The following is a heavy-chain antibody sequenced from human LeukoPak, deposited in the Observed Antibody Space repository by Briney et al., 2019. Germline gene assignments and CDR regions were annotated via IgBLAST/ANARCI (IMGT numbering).Heavy chain of an antibody. J-gene: IGHJ4*02. CDR3: AMYNYDTSGFDY. Sequence: SETLSLTCSVSGGSVGSFSISYWSWVRQPAGKGLEWIGRIYTGGSTSTSYNPSLKSRGSISVDKSKNHFSLTLRSVTAADTAVYYCAMYNYDTSGFDYWGQGTRVTVSS. D-gene: IGHD3-22*01. CDR2: IYTGGST. CDR1: GGSVGSFSISY. V-gene: IGHV4-4*07.